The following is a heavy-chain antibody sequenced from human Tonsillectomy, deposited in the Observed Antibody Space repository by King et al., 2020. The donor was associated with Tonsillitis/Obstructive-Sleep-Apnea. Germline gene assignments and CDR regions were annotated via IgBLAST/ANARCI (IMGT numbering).Heavy chain of an antibody. CDR1: GGSISSYY. D-gene: IGHD1-1*01. V-gene: IGHV4-59*01. Sequence: QLQESGPGLVKPSETLSLTCTVSGGSISSYYWNWIRQPPGKGLEWIGFISFTGSTNYNPSLKSRVTISVDTSKNQFSLKLSSVTAADTAVYYCAREPNDLSAFDIWDQGTMVTVS. J-gene: IGHJ3*02. CDR3: AREPNDLSAFDI. CDR2: ISFTGST.